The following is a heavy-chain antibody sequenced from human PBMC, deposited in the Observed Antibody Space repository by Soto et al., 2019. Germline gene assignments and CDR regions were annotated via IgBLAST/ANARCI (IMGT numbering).Heavy chain of an antibody. V-gene: IGHV3-23*01. Sequence: GGSLRLSCAACGFTFSSYAMSWVRQAPGKGLEWVSAISGSGGSTYYADSVKGRFTISRDNSKNTLYLQMNSLRAEDTAVYYCGREHYYDSSGYYEDYFDYWGQGTLVTVSS. CDR3: GREHYYDSSGYYEDYFDY. J-gene: IGHJ4*02. CDR1: GFTFSSYA. D-gene: IGHD3-22*01. CDR2: ISGSGGST.